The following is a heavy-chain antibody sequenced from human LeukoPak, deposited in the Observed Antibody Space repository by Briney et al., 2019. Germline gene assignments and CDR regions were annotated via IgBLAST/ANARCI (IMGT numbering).Heavy chain of an antibody. CDR2: INPTGGST. CDR1: GYIFTSYY. CDR3: ARAVYDSSGYYSY. V-gene: IGHV1-46*01. J-gene: IGHJ4*02. Sequence: ASVKVSCKASGYIFTSYYMHWLRQAPGQGLEWVGLINPTGGSTTYAQNFQGRVTMTRDTSTTTVYMEVSSLRSEDTAVYYCARAVYDSSGYYSYLGQGTLVTVST. D-gene: IGHD3-22*01.